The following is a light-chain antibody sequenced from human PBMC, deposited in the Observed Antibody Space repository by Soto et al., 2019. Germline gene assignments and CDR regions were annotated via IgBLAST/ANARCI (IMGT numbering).Light chain of an antibody. CDR3: QQYNSYSRT. Sequence: DIQMTQSPSTLSASVGDRVSITCRASQSISIWLAWYQQKPGKAPKLLIYKASNLESGVPSRFSGSGSGTEFTLTISSLQPDDFATYHCQQYNSYSRTFGQGTKVEIK. V-gene: IGKV1-5*03. CDR1: QSISIW. J-gene: IGKJ1*01. CDR2: KAS.